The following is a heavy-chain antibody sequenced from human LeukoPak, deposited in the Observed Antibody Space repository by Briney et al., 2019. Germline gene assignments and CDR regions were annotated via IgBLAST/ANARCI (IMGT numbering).Heavy chain of an antibody. CDR3: ARANFDL. CDR2: ITTSSTYT. Sequence: PGGSLRLSCAASGFSFSSYNMNWVRQAPGKGLEWVSSITTSSTYTFYADSVKGRFTISRDNAKNSLYLQMNSLRAEDTAVYYCARANFDLWGRGTLVTVSS. J-gene: IGHJ2*01. V-gene: IGHV3-21*01. CDR1: GFSFSSYN.